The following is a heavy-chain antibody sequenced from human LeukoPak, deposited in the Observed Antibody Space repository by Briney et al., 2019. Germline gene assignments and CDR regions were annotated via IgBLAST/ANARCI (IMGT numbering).Heavy chain of an antibody. Sequence: SVKVSCPSSGGTFSRYAISWVRQAPGQGLEWMGRIIPIFGVANYAQKFQGRVTITADKSTSTAYMELSSLRSEDTAVYYCASPGGYSYGRDGFDYWGQGTLVTVSS. J-gene: IGHJ4*02. CDR3: ASPGGYSYGRDGFDY. D-gene: IGHD5-18*01. CDR1: GGTFSRYA. V-gene: IGHV1-69*04. CDR2: IIPIFGVA.